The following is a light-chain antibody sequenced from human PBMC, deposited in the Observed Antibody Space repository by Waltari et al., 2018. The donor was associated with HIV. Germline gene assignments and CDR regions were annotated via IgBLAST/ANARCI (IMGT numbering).Light chain of an antibody. CDR1: ASDIGRFNY. CDR2: DVS. Sequence: QSALTQPASVSGSPGQSITIACSGTASDIGRFNYVSWYQQYPGKAPKLIIYDVSHRPSGVSDRFSGSKSDNTASLTISGLQAEDEADYYCGSYSTTTTLGVFGGGTRLTVL. V-gene: IGLV2-14*01. J-gene: IGLJ3*02. CDR3: GSYSTTTTLGV.